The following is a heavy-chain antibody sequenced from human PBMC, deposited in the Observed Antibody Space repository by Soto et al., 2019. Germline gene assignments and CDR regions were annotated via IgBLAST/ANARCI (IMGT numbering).Heavy chain of an antibody. D-gene: IGHD6-13*01. CDR2: ISAYNGNT. J-gene: IGHJ5*02. CDR1: GYTFTSYG. V-gene: IGHV1-18*01. CDR3: ARPKRIAAAENNWFDP. Sequence: GASVKVSCKASGYTFTSYGISWVRQAPGQGLEWMGWISAYNGNTNYAQKLQGRVTMTTDTSTSTAYMELRSLRSDDTAVYYCARPKRIAAAENNWFDPWGQGTLVTVSS.